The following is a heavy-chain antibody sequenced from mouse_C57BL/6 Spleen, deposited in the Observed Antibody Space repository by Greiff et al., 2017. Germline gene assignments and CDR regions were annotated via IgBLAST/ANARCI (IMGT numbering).Heavy chain of an antibody. CDR2: IYPRDGST. Sequence: QVQLQQSGPELVKPGASVKLSCKASGYTFTSYDINWVKQRPGQGLEWIGWIYPRDGSTKYNEKFKGKATLTVDTSSSTAYMGLHSLTSEDSAVYFCARKGSGGGLFYYAMDYWGQGTSVTVSS. CDR3: ARKGSGGGLFYYAMDY. CDR1: GYTFTSYD. D-gene: IGHD3-1*01. J-gene: IGHJ4*01. V-gene: IGHV1-85*01.